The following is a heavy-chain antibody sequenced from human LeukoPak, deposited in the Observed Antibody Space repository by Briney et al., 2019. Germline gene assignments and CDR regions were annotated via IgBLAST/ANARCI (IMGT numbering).Heavy chain of an antibody. CDR3: ARSFLRYDPFDY. CDR1: GFTFSSYS. D-gene: IGHD3-22*01. V-gene: IGHV3-21*01. CDR2: ISSSSSYI. Sequence: GGSLRLSCAASGFTFSSYSVNWVRQAPGKGLEWVSSISSSSSYIYYADSVKGRFTISRDNAKNSLYLQMNSLRAEDTAVYYCARSFLRYDPFDYWGQGTLVTVSS. J-gene: IGHJ4*02.